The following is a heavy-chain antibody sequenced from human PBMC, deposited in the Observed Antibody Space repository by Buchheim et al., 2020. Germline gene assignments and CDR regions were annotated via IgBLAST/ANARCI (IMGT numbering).Heavy chain of an antibody. J-gene: IGHJ6*02. CDR1: GFTFSNYE. Sequence: EVQLVESGGGLVEPGGSLRLSCAASGFTFSNYEMHWVRQVIGKGLEWVSTIGVSGDTYYPGSVKGRFTISRENAKNSLYLQMNSLRAGDTAVYYCSRGAGELELRTMDVWGQGTT. V-gene: IGHV3-13*04. CDR3: SRGAGELELRTMDV. CDR2: IGVSGDT. D-gene: IGHD1-7*01.